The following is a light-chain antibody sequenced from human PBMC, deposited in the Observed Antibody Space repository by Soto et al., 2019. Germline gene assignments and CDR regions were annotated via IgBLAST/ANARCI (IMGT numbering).Light chain of an antibody. Sequence: DIQMTQSPSTLSASVGDRVTITCRASQTISTWLAWYQQEPGKAPKLLIYRASSLESGVPSRFSGSGSGTEFTLTISILQPDDFATYYCQQYNTFSPWTFGQGTKVDIK. J-gene: IGKJ1*01. V-gene: IGKV1-5*03. CDR1: QTISTW. CDR3: QQYNTFSPWT. CDR2: RAS.